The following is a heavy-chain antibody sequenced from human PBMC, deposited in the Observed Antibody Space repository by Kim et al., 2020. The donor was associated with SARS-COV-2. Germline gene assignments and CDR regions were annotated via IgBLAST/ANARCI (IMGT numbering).Heavy chain of an antibody. CDR1: GYSFTSYW. J-gene: IGHJ5*02. Sequence: GESLKISCKGSGYSFTSYWISWVRQMPGKGLEWMGRIDPSDSYTNYSPSFQGHVTISADKSISTAYLQWSSLKASDTAMYYCARHEGYSGSYGRFDPWGQGTLVTVSS. V-gene: IGHV5-10-1*01. CDR2: IDPSDSYT. CDR3: ARHEGYSGSYGRFDP. D-gene: IGHD1-26*01.